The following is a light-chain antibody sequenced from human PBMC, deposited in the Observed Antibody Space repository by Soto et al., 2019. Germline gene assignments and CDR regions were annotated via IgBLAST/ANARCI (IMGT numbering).Light chain of an antibody. CDR3: RQYGSSPWYT. J-gene: IGKJ2*01. Sequence: EIVLTQSPGTLSLSPRERATLSCRASQSVSSSSYLAWYQQKPGQAPRLLLYGASSRATGIPDRFSGSGSRTHFTLTISRLEPEDFAVYYWRQYGSSPWYTFGQGTKLEIK. V-gene: IGKV3-20*01. CDR1: QSVSSSSY. CDR2: GAS.